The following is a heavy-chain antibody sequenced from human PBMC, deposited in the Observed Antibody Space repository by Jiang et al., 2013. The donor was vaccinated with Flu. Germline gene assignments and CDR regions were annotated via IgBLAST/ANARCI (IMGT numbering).Heavy chain of an antibody. J-gene: IGHJ4*02. CDR2: ISYDGSNK. Sequence: VVQPGRSLRLSCAASGFTFSSYAMHWVRQAPGKGLEWVAVISYDGSNKYYADSVKGRFTISRDNSKNTLYLQMNSLRAEDTAVYYCARDLSHIWGQGTLVTVSS. D-gene: IGHD2-21*01. CDR3: ARDLSHI. CDR1: GFTFSSYA. V-gene: IGHV3-30*04.